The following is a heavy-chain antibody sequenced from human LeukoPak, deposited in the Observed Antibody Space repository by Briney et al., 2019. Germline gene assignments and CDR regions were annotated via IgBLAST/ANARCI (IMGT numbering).Heavy chain of an antibody. Sequence: GESLKISCKGSGYSFTSYWIGWVRQMPGKGLEWMGIIYPGDSDTRYSPSFQGQVTISADKSISTAYLQWSSLKASDTAMYYCARHRDPRSSGWFRPASPPDYWGQGTLVTVSS. J-gene: IGHJ4*02. CDR2: IYPGDSDT. V-gene: IGHV5-51*01. D-gene: IGHD6-19*01. CDR3: ARHRDPRSSGWFRPASPPDY. CDR1: GYSFTSYW.